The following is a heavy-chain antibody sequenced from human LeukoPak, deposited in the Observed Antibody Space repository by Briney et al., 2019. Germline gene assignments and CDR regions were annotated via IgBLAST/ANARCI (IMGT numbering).Heavy chain of an antibody. D-gene: IGHD4-17*01. Sequence: GGSLRLFCAASGFTFSNAWMSWVRQAPGKGLEWVGRIKSKTDGGTTDYAAPVKGRFTISRDDSKNTLYLQMNSLKTENTAVYYCTTVTLRLYGMDVWGQGTTVTVSS. CDR2: IKSKTDGGTT. J-gene: IGHJ6*02. CDR3: TTVTLRLYGMDV. CDR1: GFTFSNAW. V-gene: IGHV3-15*01.